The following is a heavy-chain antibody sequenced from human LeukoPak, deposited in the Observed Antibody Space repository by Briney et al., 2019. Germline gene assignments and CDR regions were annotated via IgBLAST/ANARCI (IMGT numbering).Heavy chain of an antibody. CDR3: ARDWSDGFDY. D-gene: IGHD3-3*01. J-gene: IGHJ4*02. CDR1: GFTFSSYW. Sequence: GGSLRLSCAASGFTFSSYWMSWVRQAPGKGLEWVASIKEDGSEKYYVDSVKGRFTISRDNAKNSVYLQMNSLRAEDTAVYYCARDWSDGFDYWGQGTLVTVSS. CDR2: IKEDGSEK. V-gene: IGHV3-7*01.